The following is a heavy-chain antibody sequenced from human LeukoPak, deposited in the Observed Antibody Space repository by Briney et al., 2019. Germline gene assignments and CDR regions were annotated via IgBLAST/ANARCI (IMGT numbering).Heavy chain of an antibody. Sequence: SETLSLTCTVSGGSISSYYWSWIRQPAGKGLEWIGRIYTSGSTNYNPSLKSRVTMSVDTSKNQFSLKLSSVTAADTAVYYCARDGPLGFGDKFPFDYWGQGILVTVSS. V-gene: IGHV4-4*07. D-gene: IGHD3-10*01. CDR3: ARDGPLGFGDKFPFDY. CDR1: GGSISSYY. CDR2: IYTSGST. J-gene: IGHJ4*02.